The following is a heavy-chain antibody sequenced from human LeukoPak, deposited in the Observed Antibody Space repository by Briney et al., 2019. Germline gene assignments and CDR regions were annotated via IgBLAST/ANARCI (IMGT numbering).Heavy chain of an antibody. CDR3: ARDLRGYSYGYGFDI. D-gene: IGHD5-18*01. CDR2: ISYDGTNK. V-gene: IGHV3-30-3*01. J-gene: IGHJ3*02. CDR1: GFTFSYYT. Sequence: GGSLRLSCAASGFTFSYYTMHWVRQAPGKGLEWVAVISYDGTNKYYADSVKGRFTISRDNSKNALYVQMNSLRAEDTAVYYCARDLRGYSYGYGFDIWGQGTLVSVS.